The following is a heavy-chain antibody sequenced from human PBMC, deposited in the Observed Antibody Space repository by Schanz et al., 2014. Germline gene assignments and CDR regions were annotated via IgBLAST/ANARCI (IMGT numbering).Heavy chain of an antibody. D-gene: IGHD3-10*01. J-gene: IGHJ4*02. CDR2: IIPILGIA. V-gene: IGHV1-69*04. CDR3: GRGFSRSYIDF. Sequence: QVQLVQSGDEVHKPGASLKISCKASGYTFTNFFLHWVRQAPGQGLEWMGRIIPILGIANYAQKCQGRVTITADKSTFTAYMDVSSLRSDDTAVYYCGRGFSRSYIDFWGQGTLITVSS. CDR1: GYTFTNFF.